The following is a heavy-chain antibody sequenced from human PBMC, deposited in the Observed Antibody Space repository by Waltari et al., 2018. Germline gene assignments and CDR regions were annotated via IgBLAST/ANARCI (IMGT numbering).Heavy chain of an antibody. Sequence: QLQLQESGPGLVKPSETLSLTCPVSGGSISSSSYYWGWIRQPPGKGLEWIGSIYYSGSTYYNPSLKRRVTISVDTSKNQFSLKLSSVTAADTAVYYCARRGFYCSGGSCYSSFDYWGQGTLVTVSS. J-gene: IGHJ4*02. CDR2: IYYSGST. V-gene: IGHV4-39*07. CDR1: GGSISSSSYY. CDR3: ARRGFYCSGGSCYSSFDY. D-gene: IGHD2-15*01.